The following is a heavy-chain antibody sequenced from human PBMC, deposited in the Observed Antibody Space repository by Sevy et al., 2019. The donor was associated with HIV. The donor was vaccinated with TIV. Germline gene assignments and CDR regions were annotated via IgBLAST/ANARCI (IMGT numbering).Heavy chain of an antibody. D-gene: IGHD2-15*01. CDR1: GFTFDDYA. J-gene: IGHJ4*02. V-gene: IGHV3-9*01. Sequence: GGSLRLSCAASGFTFDDYAMHWVRQAPGKGLEWVSGISWNSGSIGYADSVKGRFTISRDNAKNSLYLQMNSLRAEDTALYYCAKGRYCSGGSCSAVFDYWGQGTLVTVSS. CDR3: AKGRYCSGGSCSAVFDY. CDR2: ISWNSGSI.